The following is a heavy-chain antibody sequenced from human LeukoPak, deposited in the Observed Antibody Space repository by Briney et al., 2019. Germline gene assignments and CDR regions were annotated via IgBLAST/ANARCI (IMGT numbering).Heavy chain of an antibody. J-gene: IGHJ6*03. V-gene: IGHV3-21*01. CDR2: ISTSSSYI. CDR1: GFTFSNYN. Sequence: GGSLRLSCAASGFTFSNYNMNWVRQAPGKGLEWVSSISTSSSYIYYADSVKGRFTISRDNAKKSLYLQMNSLRAEDTAVYYCARMGLELHYYYYYMDVWGKGTTVTVSS. D-gene: IGHD1-7*01. CDR3: ARMGLELHYYYYYMDV.